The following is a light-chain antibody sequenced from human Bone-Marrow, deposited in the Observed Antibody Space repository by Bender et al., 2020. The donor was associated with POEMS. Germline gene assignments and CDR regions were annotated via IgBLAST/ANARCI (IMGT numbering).Light chain of an antibody. J-gene: IGLJ1*01. CDR3: CSYAGSNSYV. CDR2: EVT. V-gene: IGLV2-23*02. Sequence: QSALTQPASVSGSPGQSITISCTGSSRDVGGYNLVSWYQQHPGKAPKLIIYEVTKRPSGISSRFSGSKSGNTASLTISGLQAEDEADYHCCSYAGSNSYVFGPGTKVSVL. CDR1: SRDVGGYNL.